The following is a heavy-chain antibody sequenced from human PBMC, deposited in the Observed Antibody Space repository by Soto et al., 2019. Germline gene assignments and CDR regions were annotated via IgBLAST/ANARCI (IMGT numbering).Heavy chain of an antibody. CDR2: ISSSSSYI. CDR1: GFTFSSYS. D-gene: IGHD6-6*01. J-gene: IGHJ6*02. V-gene: IGHV3-21*01. CDR3: ARDWAGYSSSTPISYGMDV. Sequence: EVQLVESGGGLVKPGGSLRLSCAASGFTFSSYSMNWVRQAPGKGLEWVSSISSSSSYIYYADSVKGPFTISRDNAKNSLYLQMNSLRAEDTAVYYCARDWAGYSSSTPISYGMDVWGQGTTVTVSS.